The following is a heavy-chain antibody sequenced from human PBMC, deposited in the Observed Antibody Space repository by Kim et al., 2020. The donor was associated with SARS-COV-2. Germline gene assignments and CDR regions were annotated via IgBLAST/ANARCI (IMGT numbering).Heavy chain of an antibody. V-gene: IGHV3-53*01. J-gene: IGHJ4*02. CDR3: ARERYCSGGSCYSFDY. CDR2: IYSGGST. Sequence: GGSLRLSCAASGFTVSSNYMSWVRQAPGKGLEWVSVIYSGGSTYCADSVKGRFTISRENSKNTLYLQMNSLRAEDTAVYYCARERYCSGGSCYSFDYWGQGTLVTFSS. CDR1: GFTVSSNY. D-gene: IGHD2-15*01.